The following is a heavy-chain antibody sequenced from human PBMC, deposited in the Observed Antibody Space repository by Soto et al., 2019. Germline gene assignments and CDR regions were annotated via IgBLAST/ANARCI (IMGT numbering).Heavy chain of an antibody. CDR2: IKSKTDGGTT. Sequence: GGSLRLSCAASGFTFSNAWMNWVRQAPGKGLEWVGRIKSKTDGGTTDYAAPVKGRFTISRDDSKNTLYLQMNSLKTEDTAVNYFYTGEAYDSSDYYPDAFDIWGQGTMVTVSS. CDR3: YTGEAYDSSDYYPDAFDI. V-gene: IGHV3-15*07. J-gene: IGHJ3*02. CDR1: GFTFSNAW. D-gene: IGHD3-22*01.